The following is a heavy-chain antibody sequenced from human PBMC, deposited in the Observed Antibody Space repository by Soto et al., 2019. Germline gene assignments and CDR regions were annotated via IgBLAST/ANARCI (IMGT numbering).Heavy chain of an antibody. CDR3: ERDFMGPLRGGYYVYGMDV. CDR2: IYSGGST. J-gene: IGHJ6*02. D-gene: IGHD3-22*01. V-gene: IGHV3-66*01. CDR1: GFTVSSNY. Sequence: PGGSLRLSCAASGFTVSSNYMSWVRQAPGKGLEWVSVIYSGGSTYYADSVKGRFTISRDNSKNTLYLQMNSLRAEDTAVYYCERDFMGPLRGGYYVYGMDVWGQGTTVTVSS.